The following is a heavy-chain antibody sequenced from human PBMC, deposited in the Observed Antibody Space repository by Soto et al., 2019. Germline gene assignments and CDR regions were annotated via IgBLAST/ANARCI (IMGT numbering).Heavy chain of an antibody. D-gene: IGHD1-26*01. CDR2: ISGSGGST. Sequence: EVQLLESGGGLVQPGGSQRLSCAASGFTFSSYAMRWVRQAPGKGLEWVSAISGSGGSTYYADSVKGRFTISRENYKHSLYLQMNSLRAEDTAVYYCARLGSGSYYDYWGQGTLVTVSS. CDR1: GFTFSSYA. V-gene: IGHV3-23*01. J-gene: IGHJ4*02. CDR3: ARLGSGSYYDY.